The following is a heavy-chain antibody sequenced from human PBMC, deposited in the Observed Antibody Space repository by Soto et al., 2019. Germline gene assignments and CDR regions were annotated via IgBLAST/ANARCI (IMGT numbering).Heavy chain of an antibody. J-gene: IGHJ6*02. CDR1: GYSFSFYW. CDR2: MYPDDSDI. D-gene: IGHD1-1*01. CDR3: ARHGKWQGPYGMDV. Sequence: GESLKISCKASGYSFSFYWIGWVRQMPGKGLEWMAIMYPDDSDIRYSPSFEAHVTISADKSTSTAFLQWSSLKASDTAMYYCARHGKWQGPYGMDVWGQGTTVTVSS. V-gene: IGHV5-51*01.